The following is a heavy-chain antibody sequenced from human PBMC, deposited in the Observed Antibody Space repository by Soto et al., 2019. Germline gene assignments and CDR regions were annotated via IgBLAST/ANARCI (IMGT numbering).Heavy chain of an antibody. CDR3: ARVINPESSHTSGYYFLRSHAFDI. D-gene: IGHD3-22*01. CDR1: VCSISSGDYY. CDR2: IYYSGST. J-gene: IGHJ3*02. V-gene: IGHV4-30-4*01. Sequence: PSETMSLSFTVCVCSISSGDYYWSWLRQPPGKGLEWIGYIYYSGSTYYNPSLKSRVTISVDTSKNQFSLKLSSVTAADTAVYYCARVINPESSHTSGYYFLRSHAFDIWGQGTMVTVSS.